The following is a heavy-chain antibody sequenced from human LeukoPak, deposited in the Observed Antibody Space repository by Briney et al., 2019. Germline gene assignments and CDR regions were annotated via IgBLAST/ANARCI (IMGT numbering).Heavy chain of an antibody. V-gene: IGHV3-30*04. Sequence: PGGSLRLSCAASGFTFSSYAMHWVRQAPGKGLEWVAVISYDGSNKYYADSVKGRFTISRDNSKNTLYLQMNSLRAEDTAVYYCARDRRMVRGVIKLPYYYYGMDVWGQGPRSPSP. D-gene: IGHD3-10*01. J-gene: IGHJ6*02. CDR1: GFTFSSYA. CDR2: ISYDGSNK. CDR3: ARDRRMVRGVIKLPYYYYGMDV.